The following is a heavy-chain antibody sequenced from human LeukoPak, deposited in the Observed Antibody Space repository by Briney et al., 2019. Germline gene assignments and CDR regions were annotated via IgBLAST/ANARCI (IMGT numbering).Heavy chain of an antibody. Sequence: PGGSLRLSCAASGFTFSSYAMSWVRQAPGKGLEWVANINQDGSEKNYVDSVKGRFTISRDSAKNSLFLQINSLRAEDTAVYYCARDLLWESDILTGFTHYFDSWGQGTLVTVSS. V-gene: IGHV3-7*01. CDR3: ARDLLWESDILTGFTHYFDS. CDR2: INQDGSEK. CDR1: GFTFSSYA. J-gene: IGHJ4*02. D-gene: IGHD3-9*01.